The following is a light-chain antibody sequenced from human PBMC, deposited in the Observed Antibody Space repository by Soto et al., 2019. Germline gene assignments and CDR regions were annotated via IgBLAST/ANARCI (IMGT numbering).Light chain of an antibody. J-gene: IGKJ3*01. CDR3: QQSYSTPFT. Sequence: DIRMTQSPSSLSASVGDRVTITCRASQNINNYLNWYQQKPGKAPELLIYAATSLQSGVPSRFSGSGSGTDFTLTISTLQPEDFASYFCQQSYSTPFTFGPGTKVDIK. CDR2: AAT. V-gene: IGKV1-39*01. CDR1: QNINNY.